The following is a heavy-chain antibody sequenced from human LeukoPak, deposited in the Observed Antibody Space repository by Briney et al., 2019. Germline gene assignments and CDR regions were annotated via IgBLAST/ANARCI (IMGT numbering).Heavy chain of an antibody. CDR2: INPNSGGT. D-gene: IGHD1-26*01. CDR1: GYTFTSYG. CDR3: ARDKYSGNDAFDI. V-gene: IGHV1-2*06. Sequence: GASVKVSCKASGYTFTSYGISWVRQAPGQGLEWMGRINPNSGGTNYAQKFQGRVTMTRDTSISTAYMELSRLRSDDTAVYYCARDKYSGNDAFDIWGQGTMVTVSS. J-gene: IGHJ3*02.